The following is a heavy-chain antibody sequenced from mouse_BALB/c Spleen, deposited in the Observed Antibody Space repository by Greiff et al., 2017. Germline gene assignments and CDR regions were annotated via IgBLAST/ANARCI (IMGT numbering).Heavy chain of an antibody. Sequence: EVKLEESGGGLVKPGGSLKLSCAASGFAFSSYDMSWVRQNPEKRLAWVAYISSGGGSTYYPDTVKGRFTISRDNAKNTLYLQMSSLKSEDTAMYYCARQYSSPFYYGSSYDYAMDYWGQGTSVTVSS. V-gene: IGHV5-12-1*01. CDR1: GFAFSSYD. CDR2: ISSGGGST. J-gene: IGHJ4*01. D-gene: IGHD1-1*01. CDR3: ARQYSSPFYYGSSYDYAMDY.